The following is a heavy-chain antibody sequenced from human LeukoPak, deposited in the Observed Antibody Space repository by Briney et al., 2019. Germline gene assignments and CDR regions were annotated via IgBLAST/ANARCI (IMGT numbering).Heavy chain of an antibody. Sequence: SETLSLTCTVSGGSISSSSYYWGWIRQPPGKGLEWIGSIYYSGSTYYNPSLKSRVTISVDTSKNQFSLKLSSVTAADTAVYYCARQTMVRGVNRWFDPWGQGTLVTVSS. CDR3: ARQTMVRGVNRWFDP. CDR1: GGSISSSSYY. CDR2: IYYSGST. V-gene: IGHV4-39*01. J-gene: IGHJ5*02. D-gene: IGHD3-10*01.